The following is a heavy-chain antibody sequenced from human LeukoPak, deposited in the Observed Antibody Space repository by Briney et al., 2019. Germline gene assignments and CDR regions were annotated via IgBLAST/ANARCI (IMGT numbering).Heavy chain of an antibody. CDR2: IYHSGST. CDR3: ARRRDGYNWCAFDI. V-gene: IGHV4-38-2*01. Sequence: SSETLSLTCAVSGYSISSGYYWGWIRQPPGKGLEWIGSIYHSGSTYYNPSLKSRVTISVDTSKNQFSLKLSSVTAADTAVYYCARRRDGYNWCAFDIWGQGTMVTVSS. J-gene: IGHJ3*02. CDR1: GYSISSGYY. D-gene: IGHD5-24*01.